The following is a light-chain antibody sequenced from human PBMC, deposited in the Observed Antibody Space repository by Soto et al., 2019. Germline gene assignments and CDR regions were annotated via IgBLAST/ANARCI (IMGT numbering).Light chain of an antibody. CDR2: KAS. CDR3: QQYNTPAMS. J-gene: IGKJ5*01. V-gene: IGKV1-5*03. CDR1: QSINNN. Sequence: DTQMTQSPSTLSASVGDRVTITCRASQSINNNLAWYQQKPGKAPKLLIQKASTLQSGVPSRFSGSQSGTKFTLTISSLQPDDFATYFCQQYNTPAMSFGQGTRLELK.